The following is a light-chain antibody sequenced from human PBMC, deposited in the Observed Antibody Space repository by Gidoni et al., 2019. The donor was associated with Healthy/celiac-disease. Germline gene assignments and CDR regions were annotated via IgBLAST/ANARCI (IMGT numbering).Light chain of an antibody. CDR2: AAS. J-gene: IGKJ1*01. CDR1: QSISSY. CDR3: PQSYSTPQT. V-gene: IGKV1-39*01. Sequence: DIQTTPPPSSLSASVGDRVTITCRASQSISSYLNWYQQKPGKAPKLLIYAASSLQSGVPSRFSGSGSGTDFTLTISSLQPEDFATYYCPQSYSTPQTFGQGTKVEIK.